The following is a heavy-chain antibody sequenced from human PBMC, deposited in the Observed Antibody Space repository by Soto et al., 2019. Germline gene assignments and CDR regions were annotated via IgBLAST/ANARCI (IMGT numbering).Heavy chain of an antibody. CDR2: IPYDGSNK. CDR1: GFTFSSYA. J-gene: IGHJ6*02. Sequence: GGSLRLSCAASGFTFSSYAMHWVRQAPGKGLEWVAVIPYDGSNKYYADSVKGRFTISRDNSKNTLYLQMNSLRAEDTAVYYCARDRWSGYYSTYYGMDVWGQGTTVTV. D-gene: IGHD3-3*01. CDR3: ARDRWSGYYSTYYGMDV. V-gene: IGHV3-30-3*01.